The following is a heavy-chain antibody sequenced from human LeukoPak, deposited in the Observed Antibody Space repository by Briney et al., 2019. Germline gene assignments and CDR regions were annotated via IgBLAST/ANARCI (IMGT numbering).Heavy chain of an antibody. CDR3: ARDRGPSVSAVD. CDR1: GGSISRYY. Sequence: PSETLSLTCTVSGGSISRYYWSWIRQPPGKGLEWIGYIYYSGSTHYNPSLKSRVTISVDTSKNQFSLKLRSATAADTAVYYCARDRGPSVSAVDWGQGTLVTVSS. CDR2: IYYSGST. D-gene: IGHD3-10*01. J-gene: IGHJ4*02. V-gene: IGHV4-59*01.